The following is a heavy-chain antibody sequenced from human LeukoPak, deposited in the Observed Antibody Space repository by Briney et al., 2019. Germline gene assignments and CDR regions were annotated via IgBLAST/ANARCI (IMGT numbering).Heavy chain of an antibody. V-gene: IGHV3-48*03. D-gene: IGHD2-15*01. CDR1: GFTFSSYE. CDR3: AREVGDYYFDY. J-gene: IGHJ4*02. CDR2: ISSSGSTI. Sequence: GGSLRLSCAASGFTFSSYEMNWVRQAPGKGLEWVSYISSSGSTIYYADSVKGRFTISRDNAKNSLYPQMNSLRAEDTAVYYCAREVGDYYFDYWGQGTLVTVSS.